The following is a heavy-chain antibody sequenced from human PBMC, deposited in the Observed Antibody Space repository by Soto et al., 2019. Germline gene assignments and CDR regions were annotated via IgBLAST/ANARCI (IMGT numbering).Heavy chain of an antibody. D-gene: IGHD2-21*01. CDR3: ARDVRRLPCLIPRSSIAFDF. J-gene: IGHJ3*01. CDR2: VYYSGST. CDR1: GGSISNFY. V-gene: IGHV4-59*01. Sequence: SEKLRVTCTVSGGSISNFYWSWIRQPPGKGLEWMGYVYYSGSTKYNPSLQSRVTISVDTSKNQFSLNLRSVSAADTAVYYCARDVRRLPCLIPRSSIAFDFRCPGTMLTVS.